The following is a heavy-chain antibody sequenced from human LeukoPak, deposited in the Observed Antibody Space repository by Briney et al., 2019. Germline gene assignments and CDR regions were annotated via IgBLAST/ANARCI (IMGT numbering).Heavy chain of an antibody. Sequence: PSETLSLTCTVSGGSISSYYWSWIRQPPGKGLEWIGYIYYSGSTNYNPSLKSRVTISVDTSKNQFPLKLSSVTAADTAVYYCARRYCSGGSCYPFDYWGQGTLVTVSS. D-gene: IGHD2-15*01. CDR2: IYYSGST. CDR1: GGSISSYY. V-gene: IGHV4-59*01. CDR3: ARRYCSGGSCYPFDY. J-gene: IGHJ4*02.